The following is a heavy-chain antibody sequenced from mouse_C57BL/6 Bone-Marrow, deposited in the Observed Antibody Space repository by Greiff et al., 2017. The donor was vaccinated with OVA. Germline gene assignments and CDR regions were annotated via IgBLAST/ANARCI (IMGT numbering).Heavy chain of an antibody. J-gene: IGHJ3*01. CDR3: TRGGNWRFAY. D-gene: IGHD4-1*02. CDR1: GYTFTSYW. V-gene: IGHV1-50*01. CDR2: IDPSDSYT. Sequence: QVQLQQPGAELVKPGASVKLSCKASGYTFTSYWMQWVKQRPGQGLEWIGEIDPSDSYTNYNQKFKGKAKLTVDNSSSTAYMQLSSLTSEYSAVYYCTRGGNWRFAYWGQGTLVTVSA.